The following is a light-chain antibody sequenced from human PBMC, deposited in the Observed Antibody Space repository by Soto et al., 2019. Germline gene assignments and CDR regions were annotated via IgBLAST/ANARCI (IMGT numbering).Light chain of an antibody. CDR2: KAS. CDR1: QNINRG. V-gene: IGKV1-5*03. CDR3: QQYDSFLRT. Sequence: DIQMTQSPSALSASVGDRVAITCRASQNINRGLAWYQQKPGEAPKLLIFKASTAPGGVPSRFSGSGAGTDFSLAISSLQTYGFETYYCQQYDSFLRTFGQGIKVEIK. J-gene: IGKJ1*01.